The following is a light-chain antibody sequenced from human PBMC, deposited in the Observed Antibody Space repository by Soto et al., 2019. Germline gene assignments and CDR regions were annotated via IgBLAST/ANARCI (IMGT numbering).Light chain of an antibody. CDR3: QQLNSYPLT. CDR2: AAS. V-gene: IGKV1-9*01. Sequence: DIQMTQSPSTLSGAVGERVTITCRASQTISSWLAWYQQKPGKAPKLLIYAASTLQSGVPSRFSGSGSGTEFTLTISSLQPEDFATYSCQQLNSYPLTFGGGTKVDI. CDR1: QTISSW. J-gene: IGKJ4*01.